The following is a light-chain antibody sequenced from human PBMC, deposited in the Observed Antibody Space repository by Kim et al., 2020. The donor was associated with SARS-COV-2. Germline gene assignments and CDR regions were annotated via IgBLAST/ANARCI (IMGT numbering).Light chain of an antibody. J-gene: IGLJ3*02. CDR1: GSDCDSDNY. CDR3: SSYTSTSLGV. CDR2: DVS. Sequence: GQSSTTSGTGAGSDCDSDNYLSLYKQHPDQAPQLMIYDVSYRPSGVSHRFSGSKSGNTASLTISGLQAEDEADYYCSSYTSTSLGVFGGGTQLTVL. V-gene: IGLV2-14*03.